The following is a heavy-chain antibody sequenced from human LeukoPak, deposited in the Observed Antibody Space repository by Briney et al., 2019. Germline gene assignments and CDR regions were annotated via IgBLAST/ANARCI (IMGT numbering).Heavy chain of an antibody. V-gene: IGHV3-23*01. CDR1: GFTFSSYA. CDR2: ISGSGGST. CDR3: AKDSSSPPEYYYYYGMDV. J-gene: IGHJ6*02. Sequence: GSLRLSCAASGFTFSSYAMSWVRQAPGKGLEWVSAISGSGGSTYYADSVKGRFTISRDNSKNTLYLQMNSLRAEDTAVYYCAKDSSSPPEYYYYYGMDVWGQGTTVTVSS. D-gene: IGHD6-13*01.